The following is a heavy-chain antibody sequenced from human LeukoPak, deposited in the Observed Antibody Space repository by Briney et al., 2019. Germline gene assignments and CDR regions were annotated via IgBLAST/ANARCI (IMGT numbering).Heavy chain of an antibody. CDR1: RFTFDDYA. D-gene: IGHD3-22*01. CDR3: AKDALDDYDSTAYDAFAI. Sequence: GGSLRLSCAASRFTFDDYAMNWVRQAPGKGLEWVSGISWNSGSIGYADSVKGRFTISRDNSKNTLYLQMNSLRAEDTAVYYCAKDALDDYDSTAYDAFAIWGQRTMVTVSS. J-gene: IGHJ3*02. CDR2: ISWNSGSI. V-gene: IGHV3-9*01.